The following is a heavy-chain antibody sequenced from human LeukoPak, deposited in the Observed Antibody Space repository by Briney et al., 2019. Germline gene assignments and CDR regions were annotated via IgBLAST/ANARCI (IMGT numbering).Heavy chain of an antibody. CDR2: ISYDGSNK. CDR1: GFTFSSYG. V-gene: IGHV3-30*18. Sequence: GGSLRLSCAASGFTFSSYGMYWVRQAPGKGLEWVAVISYDGSNKYYADSVKGRFTISRDNSKNTLYLQMNSLRAEDTAVYYCAKGFYGSGSYYQDWGQGTLVTVSS. CDR3: AKGFYGSGSYYQD. D-gene: IGHD3-10*01. J-gene: IGHJ4*02.